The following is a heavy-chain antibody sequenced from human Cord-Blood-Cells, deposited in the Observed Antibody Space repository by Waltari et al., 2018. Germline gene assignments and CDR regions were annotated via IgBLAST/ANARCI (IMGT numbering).Heavy chain of an antibody. CDR3: ARAWGWNWYFDL. CDR2: IYYSGST. J-gene: IGHJ2*01. V-gene: IGHV4-59*01. D-gene: IGHD7-27*01. CDR1: GGSISSYY. Sequence: QVQLQESGPGLVKPSETLSLTCTVSGGSISSYYWSWIRQPPGKGLEWIGYIYYSGSTNHNPSLNTRVTISVDTSKNQFSLKLSSVTAADTAVYYCARAWGWNWYFDLWGRGTLVTVSS.